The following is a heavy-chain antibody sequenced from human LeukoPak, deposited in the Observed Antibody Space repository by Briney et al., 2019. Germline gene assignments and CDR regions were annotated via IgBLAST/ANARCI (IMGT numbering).Heavy chain of an antibody. CDR3: ARDPSIPSYYDFWSGYYTGYYYYMDV. J-gene: IGHJ6*03. CDR1: GFTFSSYS. V-gene: IGHV3-21*01. D-gene: IGHD3-3*01. CDR2: ISSSSSYI. Sequence: GGSLRLSCAASGFTFSSYSMNWVRQAPGRGLEWVSSISSSSSYIYYADSVKGRFTISRDNAKNSLYLQMNSLRAEDTAVYYCARDPSIPSYYDFWSGYYTGYYYYMDVWGKGTTVTVSS.